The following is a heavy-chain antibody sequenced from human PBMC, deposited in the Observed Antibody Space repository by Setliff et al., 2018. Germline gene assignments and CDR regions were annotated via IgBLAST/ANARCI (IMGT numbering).Heavy chain of an antibody. Sequence: PSETLSLTCAVSGYSISSAYYWGWIRQPPGKGLEWIGSIHSGTTYYNPSLKSRVTMFVDTSKNQFSLMLYSVTAADTAIYYCARYDSSGYSENYYFDYWGQGTLVTVSS. V-gene: IGHV4-38-2*01. J-gene: IGHJ4*02. CDR2: IHSGTT. D-gene: IGHD3-22*01. CDR1: GYSISSAYY. CDR3: ARYDSSGYSENYYFDY.